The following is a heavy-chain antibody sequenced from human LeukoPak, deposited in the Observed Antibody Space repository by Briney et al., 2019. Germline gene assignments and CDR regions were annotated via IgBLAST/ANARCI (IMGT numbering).Heavy chain of an antibody. CDR2: ISYDGSNK. D-gene: IGHD6-19*01. CDR3: AKSKRKIAVAGNYYFDY. V-gene: IGHV3-30*04. CDR1: GFTFSSYA. J-gene: IGHJ4*02. Sequence: GGSLRLSCAASGFTFSSYAMHWVRQAPGKGLEWVAVISYDGSNKYYADSVKGRFTISRDNSKNTLYLQMNSLRAEDTAVYYCAKSKRKIAVAGNYYFDYWGQGTLVTVSS.